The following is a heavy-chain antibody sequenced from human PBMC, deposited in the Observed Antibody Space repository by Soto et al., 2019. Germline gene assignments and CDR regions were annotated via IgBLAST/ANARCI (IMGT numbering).Heavy chain of an antibody. J-gene: IGHJ6*02. D-gene: IGHD2-15*01. V-gene: IGHV1-69*13. Sequence: GASVKVSCKASGGTFGSYAISWVRQAPGQRLEWMGGIIPIFGTANYAQKFQGRVTITADESTSTAYMELSSLRSEDTAVYYCARDSIVVVVAATPVDYYYGMDVWGQGTTVTVSS. CDR1: GGTFGSYA. CDR3: ARDSIVVVVAATPVDYYYGMDV. CDR2: IIPIFGTA.